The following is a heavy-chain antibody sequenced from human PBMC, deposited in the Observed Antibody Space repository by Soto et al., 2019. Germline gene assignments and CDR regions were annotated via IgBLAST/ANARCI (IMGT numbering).Heavy chain of an antibody. CDR3: ARGEDILTGYRYGMDV. Sequence: QVQLVQSGAEVKKPGASVKVSCKASGYTFTGYYMHWVRQALGQGLEWMGWINPNSGGTNYAQKFQGWVTMTRDTSISTAYMELSRLRSDDTAVYYCARGEDILTGYRYGMDVWGQGTTVTVSS. V-gene: IGHV1-2*04. D-gene: IGHD3-9*01. J-gene: IGHJ6*02. CDR1: GYTFTGYY. CDR2: INPNSGGT.